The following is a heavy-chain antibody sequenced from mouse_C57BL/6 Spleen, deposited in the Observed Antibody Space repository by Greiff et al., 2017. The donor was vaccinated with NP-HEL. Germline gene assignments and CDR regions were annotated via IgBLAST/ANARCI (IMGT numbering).Heavy chain of an antibody. CDR1: GYTFTDYN. J-gene: IGHJ1*03. V-gene: IGHV1-18*01. CDR3: ARRIGNHWYFDV. CDR2: INPNNGGT. Sequence: VQLQQSGPELVKPGASVKIPCKASGYTFTDYNMDWVKQSHGKSLEWIGDINPNNGGTIYNQKFKGKATLTVDQSSSTAYMELRSLTSEDTAVYYCARRIGNHWYFDVWGTGTTVTVSS. D-gene: IGHD2-1*01.